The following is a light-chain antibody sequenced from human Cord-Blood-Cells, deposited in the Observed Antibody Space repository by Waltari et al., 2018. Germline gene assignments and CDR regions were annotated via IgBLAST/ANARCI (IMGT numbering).Light chain of an antibody. J-gene: IGKJ3*01. CDR1: QGISSY. V-gene: IGKV1-8*01. CDR3: QPYYSYPLT. CDR2: AAS. Sequence: AIRRAEAPASVSACTGGRVTITCRASQGISSYLAWYQQKPGKAPKLLIYAASTLQSGVPARFSGSGSGTDFTLTISCLQSEDFATYYCQPYYSYPLTFGPGTKVDIK.